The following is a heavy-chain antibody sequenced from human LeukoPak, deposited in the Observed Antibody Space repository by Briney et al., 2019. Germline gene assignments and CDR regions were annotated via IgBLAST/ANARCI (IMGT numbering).Heavy chain of an antibody. CDR1: GFSFTDAW. V-gene: IGHV3-21*01. D-gene: IGHD1-26*01. CDR2: ISSSSSYI. J-gene: IGHJ4*02. Sequence: GGSLRLSCAASGFSFTDAWMNWVRQAPGKGLEWVSSISSSSSYIYYADSVKGRFTISRDNAKNSLYLQMNSLRAEDTAVYYCARDRTGSYLTLTDYWGQGTLVTVSS. CDR3: ARDRTGSYLTLTDY.